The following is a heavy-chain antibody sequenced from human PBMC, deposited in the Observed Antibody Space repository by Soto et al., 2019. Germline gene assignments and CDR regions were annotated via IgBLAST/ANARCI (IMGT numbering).Heavy chain of an antibody. CDR1: GFTFSSYG. D-gene: IGHD2-2*01. CDR2: IWYDGSNK. Sequence: QVQPVESGGGVVQPGRSLRLSCAASGFTFSSYGMHWVRQAPGKGLEWVAVIWYDGSNKYYADSVKGRFTISRDNSKNTLYLQMNSLRAEDTAVYYCARDAMGRGYFDYWGQGTLVTVSS. V-gene: IGHV3-33*01. CDR3: ARDAMGRGYFDY. J-gene: IGHJ4*02.